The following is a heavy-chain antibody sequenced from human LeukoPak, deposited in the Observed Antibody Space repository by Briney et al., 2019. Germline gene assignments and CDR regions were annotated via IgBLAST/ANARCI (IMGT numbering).Heavy chain of an antibody. D-gene: IGHD3-22*01. V-gene: IGHV1-46*01. Sequence: ASVKVSCKASGYTFTSYYMHWVRQAPGQGLEWLGIINPSGGSTTYAQKFQGRVTMTRDTSTSTVYMEMCSLRSEDTTVCYCARGGSGYYNDYWGQGALVTVSA. CDR3: ARGGSGYYNDY. CDR1: GYTFTSYY. J-gene: IGHJ4*02. CDR2: INPSGGST.